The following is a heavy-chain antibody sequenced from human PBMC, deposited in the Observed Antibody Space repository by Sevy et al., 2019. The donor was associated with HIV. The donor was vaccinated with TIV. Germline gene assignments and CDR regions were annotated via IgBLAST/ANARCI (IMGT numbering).Heavy chain of an antibody. D-gene: IGHD3-16*02. V-gene: IGHV3-30*04. CDR2: MSYNGNKK. CDR1: GFSFSRSP. Sequence: GGSLRLSCAASGFSFSRSPMHWVRQAPGKGLEWVAVMSYNGNKKYNGDSVKGRFTISRDDSKKTLYLQMNSLRAEDTAVYYCAGVGVLIGGVIVSYGMDVWGQGTTVTVSS. CDR3: AGVGVLIGGVIVSYGMDV. J-gene: IGHJ6*02.